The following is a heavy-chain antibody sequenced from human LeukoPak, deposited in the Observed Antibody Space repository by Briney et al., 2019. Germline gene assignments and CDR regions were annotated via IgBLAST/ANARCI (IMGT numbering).Heavy chain of an antibody. CDR1: GGSFSGYY. V-gene: IGHV4-34*01. Sequence: SETLSLTCAVYGGSFSGYYWSWIRQPPGKGLEWIGEINHSGSTNYNPSLKSRVTISVDTSKNQFSLKLSSVTAADTAVYYCAAWELRGGYYFDYWGQGTLVTVSS. D-gene: IGHD1-26*01. J-gene: IGHJ4*02. CDR3: AAWELRGGYYFDY. CDR2: INHSGST.